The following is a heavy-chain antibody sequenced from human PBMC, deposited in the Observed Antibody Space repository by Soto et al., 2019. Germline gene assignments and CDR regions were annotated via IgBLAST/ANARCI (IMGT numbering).Heavy chain of an antibody. D-gene: IGHD1-1*01. CDR3: ARLHSHSPNCVPLDP. Sequence: QLQLQESGPGLVKPSETLSLTCTVSGGSIRDDTYYWGWIRQPPGKGLEWIGSFYYSGTSSYNPSLKSRVTMSVDTSKKQLSLRLSSVTAADTAVYYCARLHSHSPNCVPLDPWGQGTLVIVSS. J-gene: IGHJ5*02. V-gene: IGHV4-39*01. CDR1: GGSIRDDTYY. CDR2: FYYSGTS.